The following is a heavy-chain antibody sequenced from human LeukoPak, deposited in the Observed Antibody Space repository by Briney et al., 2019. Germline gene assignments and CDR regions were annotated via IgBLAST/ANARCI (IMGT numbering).Heavy chain of an antibody. CDR1: GGSIRSND. CDR3: ARIRDYYYGMDV. V-gene: IGHV4-4*07. D-gene: IGHD3-10*01. Sequence: PSETLSLTCSVSGGSIRSNDWSWIRQPAGKGLEWIGRMSTSGSANYNPSLKSRVTLSVDSSKNQFSLRLSSVTAADTAVYYCARIRDYYYGMDVWGQGTTVTVSS. CDR2: MSTSGSA. J-gene: IGHJ6*02.